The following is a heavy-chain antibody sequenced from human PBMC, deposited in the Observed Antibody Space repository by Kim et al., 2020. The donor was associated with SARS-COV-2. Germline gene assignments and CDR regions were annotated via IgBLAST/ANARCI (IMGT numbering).Heavy chain of an antibody. CDR1: GGSISSVRYY. CDR3: ARASPSILRTHPLFDY. V-gene: IGHV4-39*07. D-gene: IGHD6-6*01. CDR2: IYYSGSI. Sequence: SETLSLTCTVSGGSISSVRYYWAWIRQPPGKGLEWIGSIYYSGSIYYNPSLKSRVTMSVDTSKNQFSLKLSSVTAADTAFYYCARASPSILRTHPLFDYWGQGALVTVSS. J-gene: IGHJ4*02.